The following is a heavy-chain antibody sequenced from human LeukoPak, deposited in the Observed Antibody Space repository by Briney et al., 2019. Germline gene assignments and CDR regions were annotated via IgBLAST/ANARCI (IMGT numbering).Heavy chain of an antibody. D-gene: IGHD6-19*01. Sequence: SETLSLTCAVYGGSFSGYYWSWIRQPPGKGLEWIGEINHSGSTNYNPSLKRRVTISVDTSKNQFSLKLSSVTAADTAVYYCARGAGLRLGSGFGIWGQGTLVTVSS. CDR2: INHSGST. CDR1: GGSFSGYY. CDR3: ARGAGLRLGSGFGI. V-gene: IGHV4-34*01. J-gene: IGHJ4*02.